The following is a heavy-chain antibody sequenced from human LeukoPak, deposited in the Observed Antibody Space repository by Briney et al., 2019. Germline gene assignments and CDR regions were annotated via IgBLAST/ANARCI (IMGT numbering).Heavy chain of an antibody. CDR2: INPNSGGT. CDR1: GYTFTCYY. CDR3: ARNHDSSIAARRGYYYYMDV. V-gene: IGHV1-2*02. Sequence: ASVKVSCKASGYTFTCYYMHWVRQAPGQGLEWMGWINPNSGGTNYAQKFQGRVTMTRDTSISTAYMELSRLRSDDTAVYYCARNHDSSIAARRGYYYYMDVWGKGTTVTVSS. D-gene: IGHD6-6*01. J-gene: IGHJ6*03.